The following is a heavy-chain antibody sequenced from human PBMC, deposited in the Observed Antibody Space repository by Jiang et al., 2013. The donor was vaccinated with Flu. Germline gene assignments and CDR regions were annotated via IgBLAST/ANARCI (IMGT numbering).Heavy chain of an antibody. Sequence: GPGLVKPSQTLSLTCTVSGGSISSGGYYWSWIRQHPGKGLEWIGYIYYSGSTYYNPSLKSRVTISVDTSKNQFSLKLSSVTAADTAVYYCARLVQPTSYYYYGMDVWGQGTTVTVSS. D-gene: IGHD6-13*01. CDR3: ARLVQPTSYYYYGMDV. V-gene: IGHV4-31*03. CDR2: IYYSGST. J-gene: IGHJ6*02. CDR1: GGSISSGGYY.